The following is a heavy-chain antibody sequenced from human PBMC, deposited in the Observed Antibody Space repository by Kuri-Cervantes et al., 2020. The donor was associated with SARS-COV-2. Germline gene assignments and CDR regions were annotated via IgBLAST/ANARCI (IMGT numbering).Heavy chain of an antibody. D-gene: IGHD5-18*01. Sequence: SVKVSCKASGGTFSSYAISWVRQAPGQGLEWMGRIIPILGIANYAQKFQGRVTITADKSTSTAYMELSSLRSEDTAVYYCARGIAMVKYYFDYWGQGTLVTVSS. CDR2: IIPILGIA. J-gene: IGHJ4*02. V-gene: IGHV1-69*04. CDR3: ARGIAMVKYYFDY. CDR1: GGTFSSYA.